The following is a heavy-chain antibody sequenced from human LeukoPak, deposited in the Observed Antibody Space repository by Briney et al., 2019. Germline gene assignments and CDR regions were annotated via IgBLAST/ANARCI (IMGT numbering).Heavy chain of an antibody. Sequence: GGSLRLSCAASGFNFSSYSLNWVRQAPGMGLEWVSGVGGGGQRTHYADSVKGRFTISRDNSKNTLYLQMNSLRAEDTAVYYCAKDRGYYVDTGTINFWGQGTLVTVSS. J-gene: IGHJ4*02. CDR2: VGGGGQRT. CDR3: AKDRGYYVDTGTINF. D-gene: IGHD2-15*01. V-gene: IGHV3-23*01. CDR1: GFNFSSYS.